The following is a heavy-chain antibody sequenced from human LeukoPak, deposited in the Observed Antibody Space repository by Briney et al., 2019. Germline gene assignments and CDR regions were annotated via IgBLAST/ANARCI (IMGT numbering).Heavy chain of an antibody. CDR2: RKEDGSEK. D-gene: IGHD2-15*01. CDR1: GFTYSRYW. Sequence: PGGSLRLSCAASGFTYSRYWMSWVRQVPGKGLEWVANRKEDGSEKHYVDSVKGRFTISRDNAKNSLYLQMNSLRAEDTAVYYCARDRYCSYWGQGTMVTVS. J-gene: IGHJ3*01. CDR3: ARDRYCSY. V-gene: IGHV3-7*01.